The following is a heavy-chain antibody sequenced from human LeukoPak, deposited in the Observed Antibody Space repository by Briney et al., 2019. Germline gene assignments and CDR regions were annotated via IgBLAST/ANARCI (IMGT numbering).Heavy chain of an antibody. J-gene: IGHJ4*02. D-gene: IGHD3-10*01. CDR3: ARVVMVRGVTLFYY. V-gene: IGHV4-59*01. CDR1: GGSISSYY. Sequence: PSETLSLTCTVSGGSISSYYWSWIRQPPGKGLEWIGYIYYSGSTNYNPSLKSRVTISVDTSKNQFSLKLSSVTAADTAVYYCARVVMVRGVTLFYYWGQGTLVTVSS. CDR2: IYYSGST.